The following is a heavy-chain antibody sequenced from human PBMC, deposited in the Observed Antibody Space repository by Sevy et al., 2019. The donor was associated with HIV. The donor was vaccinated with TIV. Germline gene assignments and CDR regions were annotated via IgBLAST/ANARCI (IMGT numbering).Heavy chain of an antibody. V-gene: IGHV1-46*01. D-gene: IGHD2-15*01. CDR3: ARLYSCGGSCYYFDF. CDR2: INPSGGTT. CDR1: GYTFTSKY. J-gene: IGHJ4*02. Sequence: ASVKVSCKASGYTFTSKYMHWVRQAPGQGLEWMGQINPSGGTTTYAQKFQGRVSMTRDTSTSTVYMDLSSLISEDTAIYYCARLYSCGGSCYYFDFSGQRTLVTVSS.